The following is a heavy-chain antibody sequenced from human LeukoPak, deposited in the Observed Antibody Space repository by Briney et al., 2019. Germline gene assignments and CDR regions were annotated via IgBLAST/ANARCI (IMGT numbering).Heavy chain of an antibody. CDR2: IYYSGST. V-gene: IGHV4-39*07. Sequence: PSETLSLTCTVSGGSISSSSYYWGWIRQPPGKGLEWIGSIYYSGSTYYNLSLKSRVTISVDTSKNQFSLKLSSVTAEDTAVYYCARGGMVRGVITGYYYYYMDVWGKGTTVTVSS. CDR3: ARGGMVRGVITGYYYYYMDV. D-gene: IGHD3-10*01. J-gene: IGHJ6*03. CDR1: GGSISSSSYY.